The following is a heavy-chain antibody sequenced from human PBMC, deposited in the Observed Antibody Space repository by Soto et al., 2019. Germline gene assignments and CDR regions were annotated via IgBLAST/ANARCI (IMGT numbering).Heavy chain of an antibody. CDR3: ARDGYEVFYFDY. CDR1: GFIFSNYD. Sequence: EVQLVESGGGLVKPGGSLRLSCAASGFIFSNYDMNWVRQTPGKGLEWVSSITSGGSYIYYADSVKGRFTISRDNAKNSLYLQMNSLRDEDTAVYYCARDGYEVFYFDYWGQGTLVTVSS. D-gene: IGHD5-12*01. V-gene: IGHV3-21*01. J-gene: IGHJ4*02. CDR2: ITSGGSYI.